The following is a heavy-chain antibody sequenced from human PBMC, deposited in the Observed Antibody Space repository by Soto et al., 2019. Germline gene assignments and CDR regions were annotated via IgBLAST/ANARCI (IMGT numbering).Heavy chain of an antibody. D-gene: IGHD5-18*01. Sequence: QVQLVESGGGVVQPGRSLRLSCAASGFSFSSYAIHWVRQAPGKGLEWVVVISDDGVYKFYADSVKGRVTISRDNSKITLSLQVDSLRVEDTAVYYCARDQNPAMSSHYYGMDVWGQGTTVTVSS. J-gene: IGHJ6*02. V-gene: IGHV3-30-3*01. CDR3: ARDQNPAMSSHYYGMDV. CDR1: GFSFSSYA. CDR2: ISDDGVYK.